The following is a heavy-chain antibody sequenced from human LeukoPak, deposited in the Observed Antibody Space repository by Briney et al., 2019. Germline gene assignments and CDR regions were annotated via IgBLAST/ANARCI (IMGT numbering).Heavy chain of an antibody. CDR1: GYSYTSYW. Sequence: GESLKISCKGSGYSYTSYWIAWVRQMPGKGLEWMGIIYPGDSDTRYSPSFQGQVTISADKSISTAYLQWSSLKASDTATYYCARMLPAAMSYWFDPWGQGTLVTVSS. CDR2: IYPGDSDT. D-gene: IGHD2-2*01. J-gene: IGHJ5*02. CDR3: ARMLPAAMSYWFDP. V-gene: IGHV5-51*01.